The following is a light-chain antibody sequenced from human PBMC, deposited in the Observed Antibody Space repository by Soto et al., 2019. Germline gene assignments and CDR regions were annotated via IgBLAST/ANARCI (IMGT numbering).Light chain of an antibody. J-gene: IGKJ5*01. CDR1: QSISSY. CDR3: QQSYSTPLN. Sequence: DIQMTQSPSSLSASVGYIVTITCRASQSISSYLNWYQQKPGKAPKLLIYAASSLQSGVPSRFSGSGSGTDFTLTISSLQPEDFATYYCQQSYSTPLNCGQGTRREIK. V-gene: IGKV1-39*01. CDR2: AAS.